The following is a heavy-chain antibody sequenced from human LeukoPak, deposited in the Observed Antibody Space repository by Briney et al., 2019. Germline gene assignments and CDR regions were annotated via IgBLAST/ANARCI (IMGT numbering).Heavy chain of an antibody. V-gene: IGHV4-30-4*08. J-gene: IGHJ4*02. CDR3: ARDKMATNHFDY. CDR2: IYYSGST. CDR1: GGSFSGYY. Sequence: PSETLSLTCAVYGGSFSGYYWSWIRQPPGKGLEWIGYIYYSGSTYYNPSLKSRVTISVDTSKNQFSLKLSSVTAADTAVYYCARDKMATNHFDYWGQGTLVTVSS. D-gene: IGHD5-24*01.